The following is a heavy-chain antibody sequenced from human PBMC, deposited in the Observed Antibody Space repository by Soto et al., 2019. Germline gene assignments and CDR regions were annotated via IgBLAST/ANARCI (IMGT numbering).Heavy chain of an antibody. V-gene: IGHV3-15*01. CDR3: TTDLWRIAVVVGSTGYFNP. D-gene: IGHD2-15*01. Sequence: GGSLRLSCAASGFTFSDAWMSWVRQAPGKGLDWVGRIKSKSDGGTTEYAAPVRGRFTISRDDSKNTLYLQMNSLKTEDTAVYYCTTDLWRIAVVVGSTGYFNPWGQGTPVTVYS. CDR1: GFTFSDAW. J-gene: IGHJ5*02. CDR2: IKSKSDGGTT.